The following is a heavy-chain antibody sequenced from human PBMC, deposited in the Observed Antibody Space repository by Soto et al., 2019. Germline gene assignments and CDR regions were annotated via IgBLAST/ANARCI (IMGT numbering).Heavy chain of an antibody. CDR3: ARLKDFWSGYRSTYGMDV. D-gene: IGHD3-3*01. J-gene: IGHJ6*02. CDR2: IWYDGSNK. Sequence: GGSLRLSCAASGFTFSSYGMHWVRQAPGKGLEWVAVIWYDGSNKYYADSVKGRFTISRDNSKNTLYLQMNSLRAEDTAVYYCARLKDFWSGYRSTYGMDVWGQGTTVTVSS. V-gene: IGHV3-33*01. CDR1: GFTFSSYG.